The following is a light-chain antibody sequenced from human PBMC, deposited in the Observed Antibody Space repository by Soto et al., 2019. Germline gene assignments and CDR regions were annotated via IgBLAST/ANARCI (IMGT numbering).Light chain of an antibody. Sequence: EIVMTQSPATLSVXPXEXXTXXXMASKSFSHSYLAWHQQKPGQAPRLLIYGASSRATGIPDRFSGSGSGTDFTLTISRLEPEDFAVYYCQQYGSSARTFGQGTKVDIK. CDR2: GAS. CDR3: QQYGSSART. J-gene: IGKJ1*01. CDR1: KSFSHSY. V-gene: IGKV3-20*01.